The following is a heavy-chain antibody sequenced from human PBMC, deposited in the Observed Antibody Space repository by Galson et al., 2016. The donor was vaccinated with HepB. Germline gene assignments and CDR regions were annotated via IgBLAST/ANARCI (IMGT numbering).Heavy chain of an antibody. J-gene: IGHJ4*02. Sequence: SVKVSCKASGYNSDSYGIHWVCQAPGQRLEWMGWINAANGNTKYAQKFQGRVTFTRDTSTNTSYMELSSLKSEDTAVYYCASSSVRTFGGTIAGYDYWGQGTLVTVSS. V-gene: IGHV1-3*01. CDR3: ASSSVRTFGGTIAGYDY. D-gene: IGHD3-16*02. CDR1: GYNSDSYG. CDR2: INAANGNT.